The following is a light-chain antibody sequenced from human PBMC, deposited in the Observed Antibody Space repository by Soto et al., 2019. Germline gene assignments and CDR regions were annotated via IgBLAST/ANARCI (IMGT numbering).Light chain of an antibody. CDR2: LNSDGSH. CDR1: SGHSNYA. Sequence: QSVLTQSPSASASLGASVKLTCTLSSGHSNYAIAWHQQQSEKGPRFLMNLNSDGSHSKGDGIPDRFSGSSSGAERYLTISRLQSEDEADYYCQNWGSGIVVFGGGTKLTVL. J-gene: IGLJ2*01. CDR3: QNWGSGIVV. V-gene: IGLV4-69*01.